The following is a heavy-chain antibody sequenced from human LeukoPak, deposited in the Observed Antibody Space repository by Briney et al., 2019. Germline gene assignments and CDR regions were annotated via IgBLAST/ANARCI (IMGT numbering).Heavy chain of an antibody. J-gene: IGHJ4*02. CDR1: GFTFSSYS. D-gene: IGHD4-17*01. CDR2: ISSSSSTI. Sequence: GGSLRLSCAASGFTFSSYSMNWVRQAPGKGLEWVSYISSSSSTIYYADSVKGRFTISRDNAKNSLYLQMNSLRAEDTAVYYCARDRSVNYGDYVHWGQGTLVTVSS. V-gene: IGHV3-48*04. CDR3: ARDRSVNYGDYVH.